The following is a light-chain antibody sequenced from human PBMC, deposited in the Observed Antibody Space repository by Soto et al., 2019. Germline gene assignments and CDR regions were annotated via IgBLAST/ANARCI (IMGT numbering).Light chain of an antibody. J-gene: IGKJ4*01. V-gene: IGKV3-15*01. CDR3: QQRSNWPLT. CDR1: QSVTYN. Sequence: ETMLTQSPASLSASPGERVTLSCRATQSVTYNLAWYQQKPGQAPRLLIYGASTRATGIPARFSGSGSGTDFTLTINRLEPEDFAVYYCQQRSNWPLTFGGGTKVDIK. CDR2: GAS.